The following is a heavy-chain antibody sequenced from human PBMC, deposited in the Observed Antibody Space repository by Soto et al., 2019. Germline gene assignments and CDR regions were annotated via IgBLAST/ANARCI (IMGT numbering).Heavy chain of an antibody. CDR2: IYHSGST. CDR1: GGSISSGGYS. Sequence: QLQLQESGSGLVRPSQTLSLTCAVSGGSISSGGYSWNWIRQPPGKGLEWIGYIYHSGSTLYNPSLKSRVTIAVDKSKNQFSLQLSSVTAADTAVYSCAGDDLEGHWFDPWGQGTLVTVSS. J-gene: IGHJ5*02. V-gene: IGHV4-30-2*01. CDR3: AGDDLEGHWFDP.